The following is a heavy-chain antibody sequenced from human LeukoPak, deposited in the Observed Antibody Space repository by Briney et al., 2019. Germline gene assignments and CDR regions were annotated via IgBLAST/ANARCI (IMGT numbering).Heavy chain of an antibody. J-gene: IGHJ6*03. CDR1: GFTFDDYG. Sequence: GGSLRLSCAASGFTFDDYGMSWVRQAPGKGLESVSGINWNGGSTGYADSVKGRFTISRDNAKNSLYLQMNSLRAEDTALYYCARGAYGAASDYYYYMDVWGKGTTVTVSS. CDR2: INWNGGST. CDR3: ARGAYGAASDYYYYMDV. D-gene: IGHD4-17*01. V-gene: IGHV3-20*04.